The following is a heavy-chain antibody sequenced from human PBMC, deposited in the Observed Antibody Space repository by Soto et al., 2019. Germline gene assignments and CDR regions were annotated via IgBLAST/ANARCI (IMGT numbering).Heavy chain of an antibody. CDR3: AKSINKEWELLSYYYYYGMDV. J-gene: IGHJ6*02. D-gene: IGHD1-26*01. CDR2: ISGSGGST. Sequence: PGGSLRLSCAASGFTFSSYAMSWVRQAPGKGLEWVSAISGSGGSTYYADSVKGRFTISRDNSKNTLYLQMNSLRAEDTAVYYCAKSINKEWELLSYYYYYGMDVWGQGTTVTVSS. V-gene: IGHV3-23*01. CDR1: GFTFSSYA.